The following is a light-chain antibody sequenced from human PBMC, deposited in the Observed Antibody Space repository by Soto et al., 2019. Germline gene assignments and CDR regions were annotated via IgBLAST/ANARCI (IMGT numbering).Light chain of an antibody. V-gene: IGKV1-39*01. CDR2: AAS. CDR1: QSISSY. CDR3: QQLSNYPLT. Sequence: IQMTQSPSSLSASVLDRVTVTCRASQSISSYLNWYQQKPGKAPKVLIYAASSLQSGVPSRFSGIGPGTDFTLSISSLQPEDFATYYCQQLSNYPLTFGGGTKVDIK. J-gene: IGKJ4*01.